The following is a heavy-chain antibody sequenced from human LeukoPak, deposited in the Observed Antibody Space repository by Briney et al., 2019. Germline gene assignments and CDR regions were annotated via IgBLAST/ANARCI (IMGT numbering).Heavy chain of an antibody. CDR3: ARKRMPIVGAEYYFAY. D-gene: IGHD1-26*01. CDR1: GFTFDDYA. Sequence: GGSLRLSCAASGFTFDDYAMHWVRQAPGKDLEWVSGISWNSGSIGYADSVKGRFTISRDNAKNSLYLQMNSLRAEDTDLYYCARKRMPIVGAEYYFAYWGQGTLVTVSS. V-gene: IGHV3-9*01. CDR2: ISWNSGSI. J-gene: IGHJ4*02.